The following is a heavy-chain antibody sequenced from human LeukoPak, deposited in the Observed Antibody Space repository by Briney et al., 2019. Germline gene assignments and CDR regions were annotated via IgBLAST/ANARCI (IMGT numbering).Heavy chain of an antibody. Sequence: GGSLRLSCAASGFTFNTYTMNWVRQAPGKGLEWISYLSSGSDSIFYADSVKGRFTISRDNAKNSLYLQMNSLRAEDTAVYYCARVSSSWTNFDYWGQGTLVTVSS. V-gene: IGHV3-48*04. CDR3: ARVSSSWTNFDY. D-gene: IGHD6-13*01. CDR1: GFTFNTYT. CDR2: LSSGSDSI. J-gene: IGHJ4*02.